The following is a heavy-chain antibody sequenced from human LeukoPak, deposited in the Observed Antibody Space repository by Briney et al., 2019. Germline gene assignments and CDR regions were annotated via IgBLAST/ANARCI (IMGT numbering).Heavy chain of an antibody. D-gene: IGHD2-8*02. CDR2: ISSSSSYI. V-gene: IGHV3-21*04. Sequence: GGSLRLSCAASGSTFSNYNMNWVRQAPGKGLEWVSSISSSSSYIYYADSVKGRFTISRDNTKNSLYLQMNSLRAEDTAVYYCARGSPYGTAGYWGQGTLVTVSS. J-gene: IGHJ4*02. CDR3: ARGSPYGTAGY. CDR1: GSTFSNYN.